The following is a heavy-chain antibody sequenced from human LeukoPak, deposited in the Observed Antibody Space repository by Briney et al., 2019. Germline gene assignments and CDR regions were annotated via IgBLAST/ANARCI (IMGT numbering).Heavy chain of an antibody. J-gene: IGHJ6*03. CDR2: INHSGST. CDR3: ARAGYYYYYMDV. CDR1: GGSFSGYY. Sequence: SETLSLTCAVYGGSFSGYYWSWIRQPPGKGLEWIGEINHSGSTNYNPSLKSRVTTSVDTSKNQFSLKLSSVTAADTAVYYCARAGYYYYYMDVWGKGTTVTVSS. V-gene: IGHV4-34*01.